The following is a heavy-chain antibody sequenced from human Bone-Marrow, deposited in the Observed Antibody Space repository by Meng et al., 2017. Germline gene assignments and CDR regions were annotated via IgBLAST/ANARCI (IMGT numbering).Heavy chain of an antibody. Sequence: GGSLRLSCAASGFTFSSSWMHWVRQAPGKGLVWVSRINSDGSSTSYADSVKGRFTISRDNAKNTLYLQMNSLRAEDTAVYYCGVAAAGTKYYFDYWGQGTLVTVSS. V-gene: IGHV3-74*01. D-gene: IGHD6-13*01. CDR1: GFTFSSSW. CDR3: GVAAAGTKYYFDY. J-gene: IGHJ4*02. CDR2: INSDGSST.